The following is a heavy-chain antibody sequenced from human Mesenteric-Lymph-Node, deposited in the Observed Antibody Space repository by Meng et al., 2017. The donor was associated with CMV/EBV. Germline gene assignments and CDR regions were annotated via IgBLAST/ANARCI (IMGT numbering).Heavy chain of an antibody. CDR2: ISYDGSDK. V-gene: IGHV3-30*19. CDR3: ARAMASYYFDY. CDR1: GFTFSSYG. Sequence: LSLTCAASGFTFSSYGMHWVRQAPGKGLEWVAIISYDGSDKYYADSVKGRFTISRDKSKNTLYLQMNSLRPEDTAVYYCARAMASYYFDYWGQGTLVTVSS. D-gene: IGHD5-18*01. J-gene: IGHJ4*02.